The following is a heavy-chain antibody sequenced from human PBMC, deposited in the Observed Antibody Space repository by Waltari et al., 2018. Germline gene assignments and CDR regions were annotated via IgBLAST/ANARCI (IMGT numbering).Heavy chain of an antibody. V-gene: IGHV5-51*01. Sequence: EVPLVQSGAEVKKPGESLKISCKVSGYSFTNYWIGWVRQMPGKGLESLGIIYPGDSETRFNPSFQGQVTISVDKSITTAYLQWSSLKASDTAMYYCARRERGDGYTGAFDVWGQGTMVTVSS. J-gene: IGHJ3*01. CDR2: IYPGDSET. D-gene: IGHD5-12*01. CDR3: ARRERGDGYTGAFDV. CDR1: GYSFTNYW.